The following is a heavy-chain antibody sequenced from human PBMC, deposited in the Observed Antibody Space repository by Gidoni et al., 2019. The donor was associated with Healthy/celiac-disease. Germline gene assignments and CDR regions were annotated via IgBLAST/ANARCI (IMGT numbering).Heavy chain of an antibody. CDR2: IKSKTDGGTT. CDR1: GFTFSNAW. CDR3: TTGGGYDILTGYSGSYYYMDV. Sequence: EVQLVESGGGLVKPGGSLRLPCAASGFTFSNAWMSWVRQAPGKGLEWVGRIKSKTDGGTTDYAAPVKGRFTISRDDSKNTLYLQMNSLKTEDTAVYYCTTGGGYDILTGYSGSYYYMDVWGKGTTVTVSS. D-gene: IGHD3-9*01. V-gene: IGHV3-15*01. J-gene: IGHJ6*03.